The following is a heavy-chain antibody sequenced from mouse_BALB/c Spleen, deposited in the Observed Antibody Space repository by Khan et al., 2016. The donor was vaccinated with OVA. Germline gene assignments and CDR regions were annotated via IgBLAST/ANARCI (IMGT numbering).Heavy chain of an antibody. V-gene: IGHV1-63*02. Sequence: QVQLQQSGAELVRPGTSVKMSCKAAGYTFTNYWIGWIKQRPGHGLEWIGDIYPGNGNTNYNEKFKGKATLTADTSSSTAYMQLSSLTSEDSAIYDCARPYCYGVSNATMDDWGQGTSVTVSS. J-gene: IGHJ4*01. D-gene: IGHD1-1*01. CDR3: ARPYCYGVSNATMDD. CDR1: GYTFTNYW. CDR2: IYPGNGNT.